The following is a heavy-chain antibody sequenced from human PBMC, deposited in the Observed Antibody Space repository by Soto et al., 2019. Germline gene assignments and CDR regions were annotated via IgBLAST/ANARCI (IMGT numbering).Heavy chain of an antibody. Sequence: QVQLVQSGAEVKKPGASVKVSCKASGYIVTSYGISWVRQAPGQGLEWMGRISGYNGNTNYAQMLQGRVTMTTDTSTSTAYMELRSLGSDDTAVYYCARAHVEDYYYYAMDVWGQGPTVTVSS. CDR3: ARAHVEDYYYYAMDV. V-gene: IGHV1-18*01. J-gene: IGHJ6*02. CDR1: GYIVTSYG. D-gene: IGHD2-15*01. CDR2: ISGYNGNT.